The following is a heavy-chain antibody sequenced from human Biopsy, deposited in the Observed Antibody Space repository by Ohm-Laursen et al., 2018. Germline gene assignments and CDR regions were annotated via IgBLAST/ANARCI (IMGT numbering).Heavy chain of an antibody. Sequence: GASVKVSCKGSGYIFTSFGVSWVRQASGHGLEWMGWVSTYNGNTEYEQKFQGRVTMTTDTSANTACMELRSLRSDDTAVYFCARVREGGLLDYWGQGILVTVSS. J-gene: IGHJ4*02. V-gene: IGHV1-18*01. D-gene: IGHD3-16*01. CDR3: ARVREGGLLDY. CDR1: GYIFTSFG. CDR2: VSTYNGNT.